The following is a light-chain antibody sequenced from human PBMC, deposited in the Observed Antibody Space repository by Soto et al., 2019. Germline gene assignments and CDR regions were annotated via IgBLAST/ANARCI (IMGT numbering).Light chain of an antibody. Sequence: DIQLTQSPSSLSASVGDRVTITCRASQDISNHLVWYRQRSGAIPQRLIAAATTLQSRVPSRFSGSGSGTDFTLTINSLQPEDVGTYYCLTYDSAPLTFGGGTKVDIK. V-gene: IGKV1-27*01. CDR2: AAT. J-gene: IGKJ4*01. CDR1: QDISNH. CDR3: LTYDSAPLT.